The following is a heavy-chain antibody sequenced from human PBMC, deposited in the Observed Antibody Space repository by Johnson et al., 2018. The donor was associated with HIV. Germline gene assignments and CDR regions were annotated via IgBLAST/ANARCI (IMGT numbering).Heavy chain of an antibody. D-gene: IGHD3-3*01. Sequence: VQLVESGGGLVQPGGSLRLSCAASGFTVSSNYMSWVRQAPGKGLEWVSVIYDGDTTYYTDSVKGRFTISRDNSKNTLYLQMNSLRAEDTAVYYCARDGGYNLWSGWPPGAFDFWGQGTMVTVSS. CDR2: IYDGDTT. CDR3: ARDGGYNLWSGWPPGAFDF. J-gene: IGHJ3*01. CDR1: GFTVSSNY. V-gene: IGHV3-66*01.